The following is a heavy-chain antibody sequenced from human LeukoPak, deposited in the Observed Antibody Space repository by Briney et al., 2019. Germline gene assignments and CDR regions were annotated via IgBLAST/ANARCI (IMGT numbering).Heavy chain of an antibody. D-gene: IGHD4-17*01. CDR1: GYSISNNFY. CDR3: ARAPGTTFDY. Sequence: SETLSLTCTVSGYSISNNFYWAWIRQSPGKGLEWIVSNNHSWSTYYNPSLKSRVTISVDTSKNQFSLKLTSVTAADTAVYYCARAPGTTFDYWGHGNMVTVSS. CDR2: NNHSWST. J-gene: IGHJ4*01. V-gene: IGHV4-38-2*02.